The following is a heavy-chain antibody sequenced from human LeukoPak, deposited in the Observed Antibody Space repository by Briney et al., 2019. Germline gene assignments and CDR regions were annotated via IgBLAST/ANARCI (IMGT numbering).Heavy chain of an antibody. CDR2: IRYDGSNK. J-gene: IGHJ4*02. CDR3: AKDAAGGSGWTFDY. CDR1: GFTFSSYG. Sequence: PGGSLRLSCAASGFTFSSYGMHWVRQAPGKGLEGVAFIRYDGSNKYYADSVKGRFTISRDNSKNTLYLQMNSLRAEDTAVYYCAKDAAGGSGWTFDYWGQGTLVTVSS. V-gene: IGHV3-30*02. D-gene: IGHD6-19*01.